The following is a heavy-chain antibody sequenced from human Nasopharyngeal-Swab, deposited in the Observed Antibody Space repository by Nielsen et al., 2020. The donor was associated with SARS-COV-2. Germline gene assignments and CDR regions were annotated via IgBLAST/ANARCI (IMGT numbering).Heavy chain of an antibody. Sequence: SETLSLTCTVSGGSISSSSYYWGWIRQPPGKGLEWFGSIYYSGSTYYNPSLKSRVTISVDTSKNQFSLKLSSVTAADTAVYYCFGMEWLRGPFDYWGQGTLVTVSS. V-gene: IGHV4-39*01. CDR3: FGMEWLRGPFDY. J-gene: IGHJ4*02. CDR1: GGSISSSSYY. D-gene: IGHD3-3*01. CDR2: IYYSGST.